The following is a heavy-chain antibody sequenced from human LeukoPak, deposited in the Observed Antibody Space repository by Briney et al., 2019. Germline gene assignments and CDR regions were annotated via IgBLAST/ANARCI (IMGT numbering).Heavy chain of an antibody. CDR1: GFTVSSYY. Sequence: PGGSLRLSCEASGFTVSSYYMSWVRQAPGKGLEWVSGISGSGGSTYYADSVKGRFTISRGNSKNTLYLQTNSLRVEDMATYYCAKYRTAPPYGLDVRGQGTTVTVSS. CDR2: ISGSGGST. CDR3: AKYRTAPPYGLDV. J-gene: IGHJ6*02. V-gene: IGHV3-23*01. D-gene: IGHD6-6*01.